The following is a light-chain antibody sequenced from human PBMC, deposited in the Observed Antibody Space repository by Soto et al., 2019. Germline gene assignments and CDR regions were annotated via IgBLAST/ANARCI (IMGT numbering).Light chain of an antibody. Sequence: DIPMTQSPSSLSASVGDRVTITCRASQSISSYLNWYQQKPGKAPKLLIYAASSLQSGVPSRFSGSGTGIDFTLTISSPQPEDVATYYWQQSYSTPWTFGQGTKVEIK. CDR3: QQSYSTPWT. CDR2: AAS. J-gene: IGKJ1*01. V-gene: IGKV1-39*01. CDR1: QSISSY.